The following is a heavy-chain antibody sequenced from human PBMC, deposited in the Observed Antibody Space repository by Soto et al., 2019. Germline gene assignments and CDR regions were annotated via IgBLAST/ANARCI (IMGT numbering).Heavy chain of an antibody. J-gene: IGHJ4*02. V-gene: IGHV1-69*02. D-gene: IGHD2-2*02. CDR3: AMEYCSSTSCYRDY. Sequence: QVQLVPSGAEVKKPGSSVKVACKASGGTFSSYTISWVRHAPGQGLEWMGRIIPILGIANYAQKFQGRVTITADKSTSTAYMELSSLRSEDTAVYYCAMEYCSSTSCYRDYWGQGTLVTVSS. CDR1: GGTFSSYT. CDR2: IIPILGIA.